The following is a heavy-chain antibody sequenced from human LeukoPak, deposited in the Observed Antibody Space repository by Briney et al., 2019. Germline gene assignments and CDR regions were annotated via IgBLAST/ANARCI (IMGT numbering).Heavy chain of an antibody. CDR2: VHLSGRT. D-gene: IGHD3-10*01. CDR1: GGSVSSTNW. CDR3: ARDVGPSRGFDY. V-gene: IGHV4-4*02. J-gene: IGHJ4*02. Sequence: SGTLSLTCGVSGGSVSSTNWWTWVRQPPGEGLEWIGEVHLSGRTNYNPSLESRVTMSVDMSENHISLKLTSVTAADTAVYYCARDVGPSRGFDYWGQGTLVTVSS.